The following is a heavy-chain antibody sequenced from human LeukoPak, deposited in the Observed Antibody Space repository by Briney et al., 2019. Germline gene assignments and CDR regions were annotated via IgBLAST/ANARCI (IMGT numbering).Heavy chain of an antibody. V-gene: IGHV7-4-1*02. D-gene: IGHD3-22*01. J-gene: IGHJ2*01. CDR3: ARDAAPYYYDSSGYYYSWYFDL. CDR2: INTNTGNP. CDR1: GYTFTSYA. Sequence: ASVKVSCKASGYTFTSYAMNWVRQAPGQGLEWMGWINTNTGNPTYAQGFTGRFVFSLDTSVSTAYLQISSLKAEDTAVYYCARDAAPYYYDSSGYYYSWYFDLWGRGTLVTVSS.